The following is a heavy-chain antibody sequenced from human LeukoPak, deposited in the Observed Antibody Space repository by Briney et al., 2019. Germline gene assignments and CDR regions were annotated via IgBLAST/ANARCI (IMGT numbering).Heavy chain of an antibody. Sequence: ASVKVSCKASGYTFTSYGISWVRQAPGQGLEWMGWISAYNGNTNYAQKLQGRVTMTTDTSTSTAYMELRSLRSDDTAVYYCARDEANPADWYFDLWGRGTLVTVSS. CDR1: GYTFTSYG. J-gene: IGHJ2*01. D-gene: IGHD4/OR15-4a*01. CDR3: ARDEANPADWYFDL. CDR2: ISAYNGNT. V-gene: IGHV1-18*01.